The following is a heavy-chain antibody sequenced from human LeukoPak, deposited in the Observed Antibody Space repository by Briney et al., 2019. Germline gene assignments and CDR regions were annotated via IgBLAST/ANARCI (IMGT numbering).Heavy chain of an antibody. CDR1: GYTLTSYG. CDR3: ARGSIAKYYYGMDV. V-gene: IGHV1-18*01. D-gene: IGHD6-13*01. J-gene: IGHJ6*02. Sequence: ASVKVSCKASGYTLTSYGISWVRQAPGQGLEWMGWISAYNGNTNYAQKLQGRVTMTTDTSTSTAYMELRSLRSDDTAVYCCARGSIAKYYYGMDVWGQGTTVTVSS. CDR2: ISAYNGNT.